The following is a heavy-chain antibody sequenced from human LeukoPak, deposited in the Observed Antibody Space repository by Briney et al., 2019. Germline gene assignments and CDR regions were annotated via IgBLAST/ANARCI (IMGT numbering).Heavy chain of an antibody. CDR3: ARGNSYYDSSGAFDY. J-gene: IGHJ4*02. CDR2: IYYSGST. CDR1: GGSISSSSYY. D-gene: IGHD3-22*01. Sequence: MPSETLSLTCTVSGGSISSSSYYWGWIRQPPGKGLEWIGSIYYSGSTYYNPSLKSRVTISVDTSKNQFSLKLSSVTAADTAVYYCARGNSYYDSSGAFDYWGQGILVTVSS. V-gene: IGHV4-39*01.